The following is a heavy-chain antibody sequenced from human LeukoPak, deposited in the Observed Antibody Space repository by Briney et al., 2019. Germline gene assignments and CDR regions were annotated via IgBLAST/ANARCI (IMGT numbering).Heavy chain of an antibody. CDR1: GGSISTRGLY. CDR3: ARPFSGSFSTYDY. D-gene: IGHD1-26*01. J-gene: IGHJ4*02. CDR2: IKYSGST. V-gene: IGHV4-39*01. Sequence: PSETLSLTCTASGGSISTRGLYWGWVRQPPGKGLEWIGSIKYSGSTSYNPSLKSRVTISVDTSTNQFSLRLTSVTAADTAVYFCARPFSGSFSTYDYWGQGTLVTVSS.